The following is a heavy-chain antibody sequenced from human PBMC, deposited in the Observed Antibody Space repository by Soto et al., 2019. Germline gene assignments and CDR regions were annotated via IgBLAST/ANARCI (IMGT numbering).Heavy chain of an antibody. D-gene: IGHD3-16*01. CDR1: GFSVSTSY. J-gene: IGHJ6*02. V-gene: IGHV3-53*02. CDR3: ARAPSGGYGLDV. Sequence: EVQLVETGGGLIHPGGSLRLSCAASGFSVSTSYMSWVRQAPGKGLEWVSVIDGGGDTYHAAAVKGRFIISRDNSYNTLYHQMNSLRAEDTAMYYCARAPSGGYGLDVWGQGTTVTVSS. CDR2: IDGGGDT.